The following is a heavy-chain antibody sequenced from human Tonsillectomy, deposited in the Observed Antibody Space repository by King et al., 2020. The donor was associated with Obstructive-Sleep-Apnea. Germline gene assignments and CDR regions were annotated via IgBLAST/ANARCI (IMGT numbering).Heavy chain of an antibody. CDR1: GGSISSDDYY. J-gene: IGHJ4*02. CDR2: IYYSGFT. V-gene: IGHV4-30-4*01. D-gene: IGHD7-27*01. Sequence: QLQESGPGLVKPSQTLSLTCSVSGGSISSDDYYWSWIRQPPGQGLEWIGYIYYSGFTNYNPSLKSRVTISVDTSKNLFSLKVSSVTAADTAVYYCARHGLGTTSFDYWGQGTLVTVSS. CDR3: ARHGLGTTSFDY.